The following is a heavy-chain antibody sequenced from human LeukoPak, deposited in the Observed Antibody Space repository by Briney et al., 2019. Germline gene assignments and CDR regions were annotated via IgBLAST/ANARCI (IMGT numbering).Heavy chain of an antibody. CDR3: ARDISRIAAAVYYYYYGMDV. CDR2: ISYDGSNK. Sequence: GGSQRLSCAASGFTISSYAMHWVRQAPGKGLEWVAVISYDGSNKYYADSVKGRFTISRDNSKNTLYLQMNSLRAEDTAVYYCARDISRIAAAVYYYYYGMDVWGQGTTVTVSS. J-gene: IGHJ6*02. V-gene: IGHV3-30*04. CDR1: GFTISSYA. D-gene: IGHD6-13*01.